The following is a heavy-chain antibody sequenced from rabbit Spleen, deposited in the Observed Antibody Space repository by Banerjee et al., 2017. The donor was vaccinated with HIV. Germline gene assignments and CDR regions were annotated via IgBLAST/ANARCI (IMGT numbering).Heavy chain of an antibody. CDR2: IGGSTNGGA. Sequence: QEQLVESGGGLVKPGASLTLTCTASGFDFGSNAMYWVRQAPGKGLEWIARIGGSTNGGAYYASWAKGRFTISKTSSTTVTLQMTSLTAADTATYFCAREFSAGWDALDLWGPGTLVTVS. CDR1: GFDFGSNA. J-gene: IGHJ4*01. CDR3: AREFSAGWDALDL. D-gene: IGHD7-1*01. V-gene: IGHV1S45*01.